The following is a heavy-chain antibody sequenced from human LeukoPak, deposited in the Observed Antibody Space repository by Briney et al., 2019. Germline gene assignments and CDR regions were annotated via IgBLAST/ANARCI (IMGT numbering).Heavy chain of an antibody. V-gene: IGHV3-23*01. CDR2: INPSGSIT. J-gene: IGHJ4*02. CDR1: RFTFASYA. CDR3: AKDGAVRGDY. D-gene: IGHD6-19*01. Sequence: GVSLRLSCAASRFTFASYAMTWVRQAPGKGLEWVSSINPSGSITHYADSVKGRFTLSRDNSKNTLYLQMNSLRAEDTAIYYCAKDGAVRGDYWGQGTLVTVSS.